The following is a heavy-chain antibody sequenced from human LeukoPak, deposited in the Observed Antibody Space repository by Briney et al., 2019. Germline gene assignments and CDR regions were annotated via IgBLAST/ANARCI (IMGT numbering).Heavy chain of an antibody. D-gene: IGHD3-16*01. Sequence: VASVKVSCKASGYTFTSYDINWVRQATGQGLEWMGWMNPSSGNTGYAQKFQGRVTMTRNTSISTAYMELSSLRSEDTAVYCCAREGGSIDWFDPWGQGTLVTVSS. CDR1: GYTFTSYD. CDR3: AREGGSIDWFDP. J-gene: IGHJ5*02. CDR2: MNPSSGNT. V-gene: IGHV1-8*01.